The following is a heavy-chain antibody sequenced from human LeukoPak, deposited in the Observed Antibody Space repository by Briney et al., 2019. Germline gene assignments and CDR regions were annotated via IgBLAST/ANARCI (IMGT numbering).Heavy chain of an antibody. V-gene: IGHV3-23*01. CDR3: AQDQGSIQFYY. Sequence: PGGSLRLSCAASGFTLSSYAMSWVRQGPGKGLEWVSGISGSADITYYADSVKGRFTISRDNSKNTLYLQMNSLRAEDTAVYYCAQDQGSIQFYYWGQGTLVTVSS. CDR2: ISGSADIT. D-gene: IGHD5-18*01. CDR1: GFTLSSYA. J-gene: IGHJ4*02.